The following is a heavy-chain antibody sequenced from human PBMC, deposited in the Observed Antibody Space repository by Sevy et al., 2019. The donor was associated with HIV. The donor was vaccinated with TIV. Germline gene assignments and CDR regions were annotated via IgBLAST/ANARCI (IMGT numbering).Heavy chain of an antibody. CDR3: ARAGKLTPNYDFWSGRRNYFDY. CDR1: GGTFSSYA. D-gene: IGHD3-3*01. V-gene: IGHV1-69*13. Sequence: ASVKVSCKASGGTFSSYAISWVRQAPGQGLEWMGGIIPIFGTANYAQKFQGRDTITADESTSTAYMELSSLRSEDTAVYYCARAGKLTPNYDFWSGRRNYFDYWGQGTLVTVSS. J-gene: IGHJ4*02. CDR2: IIPIFGTA.